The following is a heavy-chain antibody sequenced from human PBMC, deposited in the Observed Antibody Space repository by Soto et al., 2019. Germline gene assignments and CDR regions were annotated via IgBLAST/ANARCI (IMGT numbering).Heavy chain of an antibody. CDR2: IYYSGST. Sequence: QVQLQESGPGLVKPSQTLSLTCTVSGGSISSGGYDWSWIRQHPGKGLEWIGYIYYSGSTYYNPSLKSRVTISVDTSKNQFSLKLSSVTAADTAVYYCARDVWRGAMDVWGQGTTVTVSS. D-gene: IGHD3-16*01. V-gene: IGHV4-31*03. CDR3: ARDVWRGAMDV. J-gene: IGHJ6*02. CDR1: GGSISSGGYD.